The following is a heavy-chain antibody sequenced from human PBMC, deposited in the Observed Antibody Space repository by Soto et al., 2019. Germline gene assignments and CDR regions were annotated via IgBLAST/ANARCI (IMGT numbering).Heavy chain of an antibody. J-gene: IGHJ6*02. Sequence: SETLSLTCAVSGYSISSGYYWGWIRQPPGKGLEWIGSIYHSGSTYYNPSLKSRVTISXXXSXXXXSLXLSXXTAXDTAVYYCARDYGSGSYYRMDVWGQGTTVTVSS. CDR1: GYSISSGYY. CDR3: ARDYGSGSYYRMDV. D-gene: IGHD3-10*01. CDR2: IYHSGST. V-gene: IGHV4-38-2*02.